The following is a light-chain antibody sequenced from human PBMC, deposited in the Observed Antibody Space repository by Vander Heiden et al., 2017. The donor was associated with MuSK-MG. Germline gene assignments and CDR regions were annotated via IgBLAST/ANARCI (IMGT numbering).Light chain of an antibody. CDR1: SSNIGSNT. CDR2: SNN. J-gene: IGLJ3*02. V-gene: IGLV1-44*01. CDR3: AAWDDSLNGPV. Sequence: QSVLTQPPSASGTPGQRVTISCSGSSSNIGSNTVNWYQHLPGTAPKLLIYSNNQRPSGVPDRFSGSKSGTSASLAIGGLQSEDEADYYCAAWDDSLNGPVFGGGTKLTVL.